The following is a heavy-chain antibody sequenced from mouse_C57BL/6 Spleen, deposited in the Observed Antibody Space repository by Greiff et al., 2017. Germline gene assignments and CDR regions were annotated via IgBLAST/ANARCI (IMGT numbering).Heavy chain of an antibody. Sequence: ESGPGLGKPSQSLSLTCSVTGYSITSGYYWNWIRQFPGNKLEWIGYISYDGSNNYNPSLKNRISITRDTSKNQFFLKLNSVTTEDTATYYCARGETSFAYWGQGTLVTVSA. CDR3: ARGETSFAY. V-gene: IGHV3-6*01. CDR1: GYSITSGYY. J-gene: IGHJ3*01. CDR2: ISYDGSN.